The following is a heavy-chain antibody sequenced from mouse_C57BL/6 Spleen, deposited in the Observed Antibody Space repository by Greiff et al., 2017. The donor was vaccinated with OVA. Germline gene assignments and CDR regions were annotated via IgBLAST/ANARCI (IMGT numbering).Heavy chain of an antibody. CDR2: INPNNGGT. Sequence: VQLQQSGPELVKPGASVKIPCKASGYTFTDYNMDWVKQSHGKSLEWIGDINPNNGGTIYNQKFKGKATLTVEKSSSTAYMELRRLTSADTAVYYCARRFDYGYDAGYWYFDVWGTGTTVTGSS. V-gene: IGHV1-18*01. D-gene: IGHD2-2*01. J-gene: IGHJ1*03. CDR1: GYTFTDYN. CDR3: ARRFDYGYDAGYWYFDV.